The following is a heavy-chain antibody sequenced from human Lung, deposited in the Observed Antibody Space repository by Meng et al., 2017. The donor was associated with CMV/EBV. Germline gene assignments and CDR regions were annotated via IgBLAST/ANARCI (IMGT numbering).Heavy chain of an antibody. V-gene: IGHV4-31*03. J-gene: IGHJ6*02. Sequence: TLSLTXTVSGGSISSGGYYWSWIRQHPGKGLEWIGYIYYSGSTYYNPSLKSRVTISVDTSKNQFSLKLSSVTAADTAVYYCARDRSHSYYYYGMDVWGQGTTVTVSS. CDR2: IYYSGST. CDR3: ARDRSHSYYYYGMDV. CDR1: GGSISSGGYY.